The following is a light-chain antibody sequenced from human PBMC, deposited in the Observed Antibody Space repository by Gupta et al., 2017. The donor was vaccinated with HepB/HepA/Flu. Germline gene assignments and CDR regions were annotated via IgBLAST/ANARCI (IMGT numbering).Light chain of an antibody. CDR1: HIISSSY. CDR3: QQYGGSPWT. CDR2: VAS. V-gene: IGKV3-20*01. J-gene: IGKJ1*01. Sequence: EILLTQSPDTLSLSPGQRVTLSCRASHIISSSYLAWYQQKPGQAPRLLIYVASNRATGIPDRFSGSGSGTDFTLTITRLEPEDYAVYYCQQYGGSPWTFGQGTKVEIK.